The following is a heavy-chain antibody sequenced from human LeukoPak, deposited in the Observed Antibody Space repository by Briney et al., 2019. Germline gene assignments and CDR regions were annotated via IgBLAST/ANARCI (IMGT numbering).Heavy chain of an antibody. V-gene: IGHV3-48*03. CDR2: IRSSGSTI. D-gene: IGHD3-10*01. J-gene: IGHJ4*02. CDR3: ARDRPRGSMVRGVHDY. CDR1: GFSFSSYE. Sequence: PGGSLRLSCVASGFSFSSYEMNWVRHPPGKGLEWVSYIRSSGSTIYYADSVKGRFTISRDNAKNSLYLQMNSLRADDTAVYYCARDRPRGSMVRGVHDYWGQGTLVTVSS.